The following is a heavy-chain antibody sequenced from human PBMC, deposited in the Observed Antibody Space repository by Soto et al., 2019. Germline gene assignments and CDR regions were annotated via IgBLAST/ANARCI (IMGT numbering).Heavy chain of an antibody. CDR2: IVPITGMT. Sequence: QVQLVQSGAEVKKPGSSVRVSCTPSGGTFSSYTISWVRQAPGQGLEWMGRIVPITGMTRYAQKFQGRLTITAVTSTTPAYLELSSLTSEDSAVYFCSRGVASLVDSWGQGTQVTVSS. D-gene: IGHD2-15*01. J-gene: IGHJ4*02. CDR3: SRGVASLVDS. V-gene: IGHV1-69*02. CDR1: GGTFSSYT.